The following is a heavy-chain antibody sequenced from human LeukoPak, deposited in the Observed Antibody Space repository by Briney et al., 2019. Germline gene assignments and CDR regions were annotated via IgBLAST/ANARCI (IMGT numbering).Heavy chain of an antibody. CDR1: GGSISSGANY. D-gene: IGHD4-11*01. CDR3: ARDGGTTSNPSHDTFAI. V-gene: IGHV4-30-2*01. J-gene: IGHJ3*02. CDR2: ISHSESA. Sequence: PTQTLSLTCTVSGGSISSGANYWSWIRQPPGRGLEWIGYISHSESAYYSPSLESRITISVDRSKNQFSLKLKSVTAADTAIYYCARDGGTTSNPSHDTFAIWGQGTMVAVSS.